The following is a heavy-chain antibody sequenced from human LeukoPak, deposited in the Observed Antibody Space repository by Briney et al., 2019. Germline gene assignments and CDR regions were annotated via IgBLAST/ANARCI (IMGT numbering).Heavy chain of an antibody. J-gene: IGHJ3*02. Sequence: GGSLRLSCAASGFTFSSYGMHWVRQAPGKGLEWVAVISYDGSNKYYADSVKGRFTISRDNSKNTLYLQMNSLRAEDTAVYYCAKEQAGLPHAFDIWGQGTMVTVSS. CDR1: GFTFSSYG. V-gene: IGHV3-30*18. CDR3: AKEQAGLPHAFDI. D-gene: IGHD3-16*01. CDR2: ISYDGSNK.